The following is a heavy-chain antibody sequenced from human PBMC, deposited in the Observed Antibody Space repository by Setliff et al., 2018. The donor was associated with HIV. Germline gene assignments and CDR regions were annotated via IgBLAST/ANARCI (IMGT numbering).Heavy chain of an antibody. CDR2: IYPSGTI. CDR3: ARGARALGGDAFDI. Sequence: SETLSLTCAVYGGSFSDYYWSWIRQPPGKGLEWIGRIYPSGTINYNPSLKSRVTMSVDTSKNQFSLRLSSVTAADTDVYYCARGARALGGDAFDIWGQGTMVTVSS. D-gene: IGHD1-26*01. V-gene: IGHV4-59*10. CDR1: GGSFSDYY. J-gene: IGHJ3*02.